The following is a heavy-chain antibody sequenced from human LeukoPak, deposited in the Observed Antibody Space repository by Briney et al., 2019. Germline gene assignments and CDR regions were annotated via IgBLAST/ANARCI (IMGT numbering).Heavy chain of an antibody. CDR2: ISGSGGST. Sequence: GGSLRLSCAASGFTFSSYAMTWVRQAPGKGLEWVSGISGSGGSTYYADSLKGRFTISRDNSKNTLYLQLNSLRAEDTAVYYCARHMKLELPASSAYYYGMDVWGQGTTVTVSS. V-gene: IGHV3-23*01. J-gene: IGHJ6*02. CDR3: ARHMKLELPASSAYYYGMDV. CDR1: GFTFSSYA. D-gene: IGHD1-7*01.